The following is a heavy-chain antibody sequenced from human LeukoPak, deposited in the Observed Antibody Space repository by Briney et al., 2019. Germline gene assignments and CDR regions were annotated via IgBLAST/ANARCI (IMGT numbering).Heavy chain of an antibody. Sequence: KPSETLSLTCTVSGGSISRYYWSWIRQPPGKGLEWIGYIYYSGSTNYNPSLKSRVTISVDTSKNQFSLKLSSVTAADTAVYYCARGLMMAVAGRGEFHYWGQGTLVTVSS. CDR3: ARGLMMAVAGRGEFHY. CDR1: GGSISRYY. CDR2: IYYSGST. J-gene: IGHJ4*02. V-gene: IGHV4-59*01. D-gene: IGHD6-13*01.